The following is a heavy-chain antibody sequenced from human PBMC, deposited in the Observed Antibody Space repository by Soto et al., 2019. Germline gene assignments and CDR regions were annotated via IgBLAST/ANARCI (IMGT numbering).Heavy chain of an antibody. CDR2: ISYGGSNK. J-gene: IGHJ5*02. Sequence: QVQLVESGGGVVQPGRSLRLSCAASGFTFSSYGMHWVRQAPGKGLEWVAVISYGGSNKYYADSVKGRFTISRDNSKNTRYLQMNHLRAEDTAVYYCAKDNCISTSCYRLYNWFDPWGQRTLVTVSS. CDR3: AKDNCISTSCYRLYNWFDP. D-gene: IGHD2-2*01. CDR1: GFTFSSYG. V-gene: IGHV3-30*18.